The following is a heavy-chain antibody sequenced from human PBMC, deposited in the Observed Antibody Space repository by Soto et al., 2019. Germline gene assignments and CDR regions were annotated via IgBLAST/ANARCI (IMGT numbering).Heavy chain of an antibody. J-gene: IGHJ6*02. D-gene: IGHD1-7*01. CDR3: ARAGRGITGTTYYYYYGMDV. CDR1: GYTFTGYY. CDR2: LNPNSGGT. Sequence: GASVKVSCKASGYTFTGYYMHWVRPAPLQGLEWMVWLNPNSGGTNYAQKFQGWVTMTRDTSISTAYMELSRLRSDETAVYYCARAGRGITGTTYYYYYGMDVCGQGTTLTVS. V-gene: IGHV1-2*04.